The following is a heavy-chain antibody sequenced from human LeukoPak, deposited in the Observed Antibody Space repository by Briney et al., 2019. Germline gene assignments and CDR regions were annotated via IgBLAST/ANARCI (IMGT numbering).Heavy chain of an antibody. CDR2: IYYSGST. CDR1: GGSTSSYY. D-gene: IGHD3-3*01. V-gene: IGHV4-59*01. J-gene: IGHJ6*02. Sequence: SETLSLTCTVSGGSTSSYYWSWIRQPPGKGLEWIGYIYYSGSTNYNPSLKSRVTISVDTSKNQFSLKLSSVTAADTAVHYCARGIAGGDFWSGYYNYYYGMDVWGQGTTVTVSS. CDR3: ARGIAGGDFWSGYYNYYYGMDV.